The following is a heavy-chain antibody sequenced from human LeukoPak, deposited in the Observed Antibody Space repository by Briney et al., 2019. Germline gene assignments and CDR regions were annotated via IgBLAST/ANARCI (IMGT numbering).Heavy chain of an antibody. D-gene: IGHD2-15*01. Sequence: PSETLSLTCTVSGYSISSGYYWGWIRQPPGKGLEWIGSIYHSGSTYYNPSLKSRVTISVDTSKNQFSLKLSSVTAADTAVYYCATLLGYCSGGSCVTDAFDIWGQGTMVTVSS. CDR3: ATLLGYCSGGSCVTDAFDI. CDR1: GYSISSGYY. CDR2: IYHSGST. J-gene: IGHJ3*02. V-gene: IGHV4-38-2*02.